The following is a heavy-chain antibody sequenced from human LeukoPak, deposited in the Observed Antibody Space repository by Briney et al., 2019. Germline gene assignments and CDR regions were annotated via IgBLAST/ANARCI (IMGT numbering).Heavy chain of an antibody. J-gene: IGHJ4*02. CDR1: GYTFTSYY. D-gene: IGHD5-24*01. V-gene: IGHV1-46*01. CDR3: ARVSNWDVYNPRGDPVDH. CDR2: INPSGGTT. Sequence: ASVKVSCKASGYTFTSYYMHWVRQAPGQGLEWMGIINPSGGTTSYAQKFQGRVTMTRDTSTSTLYMELSSLRSEDTAVYFCARVSNWDVYNPRGDPVDHWGQGTLVIVSS.